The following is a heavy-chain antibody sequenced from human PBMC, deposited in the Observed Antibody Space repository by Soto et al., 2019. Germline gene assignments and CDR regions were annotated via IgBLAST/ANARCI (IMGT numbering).Heavy chain of an antibody. CDR1: GGSISSGGYY. D-gene: IGHD4-17*01. CDR2: IYYSGST. CDR3: ASYSGGGTVTNRGYDAFDI. J-gene: IGHJ3*02. V-gene: IGHV4-31*03. Sequence: TLSLTCTVSGGSISSGGYYWSWIRQHPGKGLEWIGYIYYSGSTYYNPSLKSRVTISVDTSKNPFSLKLSSVTAADTAVYYCASYSGGGTVTNRGYDAFDIWGQGTMVTVSS.